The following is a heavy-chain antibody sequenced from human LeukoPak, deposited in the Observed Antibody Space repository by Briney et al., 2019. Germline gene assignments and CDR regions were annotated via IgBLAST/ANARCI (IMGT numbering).Heavy chain of an antibody. V-gene: IGHV3-21*01. CDR2: ISSSSSYI. CDR1: GFTFSSYS. J-gene: IGHJ5*02. D-gene: IGHD6-13*01. Sequence: PGGSLRLSCAASGFTFSSYSMSWVRQAPGKGLEWVSSISSSSSYIYYADSVKGRFTISRDNAKNSLYLQMNSLRAEDTAVYYCARDGGQYSSSWKENWFDPWGQGTLVTVSS. CDR3: ARDGGQYSSSWKENWFDP.